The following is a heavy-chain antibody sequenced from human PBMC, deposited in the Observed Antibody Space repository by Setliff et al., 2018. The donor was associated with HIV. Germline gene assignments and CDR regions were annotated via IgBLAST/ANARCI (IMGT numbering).Heavy chain of an antibody. CDR3: ARDLFPYYHDSRPYYPPAY. Sequence: AGGSLRLSCAASGFPFSNYAMSWVRQAPGKGLECVSAISESGDNTYYADSVKGRFTISRGTSKNTLYLQMNSLRVEDAAVYYCARDLFPYYHDSRPYYPPAYWGQGTLVTVSS. V-gene: IGHV3-23*01. D-gene: IGHD3-22*01. J-gene: IGHJ4*02. CDR1: GFPFSNYA. CDR2: ISESGDNT.